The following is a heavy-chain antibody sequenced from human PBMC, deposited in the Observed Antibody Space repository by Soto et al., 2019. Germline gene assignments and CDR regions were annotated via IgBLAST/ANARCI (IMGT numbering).Heavy chain of an antibody. J-gene: IGHJ4*02. CDR1: GFTFSDYG. V-gene: IGHV3-23*01. Sequence: EVQLLESGGGLVQPGGSLRLSCAASGFTFSDYGMNWVRQAPGKGLEWVSVISGGGENTYYGGSVKGRFSISRDNSKNTLYLQMDSLRAEDTAVYYCAKGRYYHATTGHFEYWGQGTLVTVSS. CDR3: AKGRYYHATTGHFEY. CDR2: ISGGGENT. D-gene: IGHD3-22*01.